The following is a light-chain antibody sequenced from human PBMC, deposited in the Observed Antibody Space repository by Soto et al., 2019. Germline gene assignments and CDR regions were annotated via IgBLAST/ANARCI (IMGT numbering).Light chain of an antibody. CDR2: GAS. CDR1: QNVRSNF. Sequence: EIVFTQSPGTLSLSPGERATLSCRASQNVRSNFLAWYQQKPGQAPRLFIYGASSRVTGIPDRFSGSGSGTDFTLTISRLEPDDFAVYYCHQYGSSPLTFGGGTKVDIK. J-gene: IGKJ4*01. V-gene: IGKV3-20*01. CDR3: HQYGSSPLT.